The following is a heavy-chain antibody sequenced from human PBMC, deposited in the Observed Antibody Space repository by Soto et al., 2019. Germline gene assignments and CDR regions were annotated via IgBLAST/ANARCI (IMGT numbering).Heavy chain of an antibody. V-gene: IGHV3-23*01. J-gene: IGHJ2*01. CDR1: GFTFNSYG. CDR2: ISVGGGST. D-gene: IGHD2-15*01. CDR3: AKGYCSGGSCYWDFDL. Sequence: EVQLSESGGGLVQPGGSLRLSCAASGFTFNSYGMHWVRQAPGKGLEWVSGISVGGGSTYYADSVKGRFTISRDNSKNTLHLQMNSLRAEDTAVYYCAKGYCSGGSCYWDFDLWGRGTLVTVSS.